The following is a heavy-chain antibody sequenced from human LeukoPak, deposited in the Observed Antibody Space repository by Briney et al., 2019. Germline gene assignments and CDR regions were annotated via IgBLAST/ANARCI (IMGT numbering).Heavy chain of an antibody. Sequence: GGSLRLSCAASGFTFSSYGMHWVRQAPGKGLEWVAVISYDGSNKYYADSVKGRFTISRDNSKNTLYLQMNSLRAEDTAVYYCAKAPRWELLPNWFDPWGQGTLVTVSS. D-gene: IGHD1-26*01. CDR2: ISYDGSNK. V-gene: IGHV3-30*18. J-gene: IGHJ5*02. CDR3: AKAPRWELLPNWFDP. CDR1: GFTFSSYG.